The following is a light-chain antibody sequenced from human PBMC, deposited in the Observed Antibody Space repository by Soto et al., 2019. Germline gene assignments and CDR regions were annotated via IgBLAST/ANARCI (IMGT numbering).Light chain of an antibody. J-gene: IGKJ2*02. CDR2: AAS. CDR3: QQSYSVPCI. Sequence: DIPMTQSPSSLSASVGDRVTITCRASQSISSFLNWYQQKPGKAPKPLIYAASSLQSGVPARFSGSGSGIDFTLTISSLQPEDFATYYCQQSYSVPCIFGQRTKLQIK. CDR1: QSISSF. V-gene: IGKV1-39*01.